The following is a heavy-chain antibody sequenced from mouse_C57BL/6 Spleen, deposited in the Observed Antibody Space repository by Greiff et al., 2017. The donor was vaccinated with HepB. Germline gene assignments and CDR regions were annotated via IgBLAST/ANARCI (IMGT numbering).Heavy chain of an antibody. V-gene: IGHV10-1*01. J-gene: IGHJ4*01. CDR2: IRSKSNNYAT. D-gene: IGHD1-1*01. CDR1: GFSFNTYA. CDR3: VRPHYYGSSYDAMDY. Sequence: EVQLQESGGGLVQPKGSLKLSCAASGFSFNTYAMNWVRQAPGKGLEWVARIRSKSNNYATYYADSVKDRFTISRDDSESMLYLQMNNLKTEDTAMYYCVRPHYYGSSYDAMDYWGQGTSVTVSS.